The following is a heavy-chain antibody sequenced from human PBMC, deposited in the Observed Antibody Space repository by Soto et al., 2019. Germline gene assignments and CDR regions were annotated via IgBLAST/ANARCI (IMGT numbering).Heavy chain of an antibody. CDR2: IYYSGST. V-gene: IGHV4-59*01. J-gene: IGHJ6*03. D-gene: IGHD6-6*01. CDR1: GGSISSYY. CDR3: ARVAPAAHYYYYYMDV. Sequence: SETLSLTCTVSGGSISSYYWSWIRQPPGKGLEWIGYIYYSGSTDYNPSLKSRVTISVDTSKNQFSLKLSSVTAADTAVYSCARVAPAAHYYYYYMDVWGKGTTVTVSS.